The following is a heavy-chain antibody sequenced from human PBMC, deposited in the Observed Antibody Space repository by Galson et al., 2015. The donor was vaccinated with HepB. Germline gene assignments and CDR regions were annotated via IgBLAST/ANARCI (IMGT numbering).Heavy chain of an antibody. CDR1: GFTFSSYG. CDR2: ISYDGSNK. D-gene: IGHD6-13*01. Sequence: SLRLSCAASGFTFSSYGMHWVRQAPGKGLEWVAVISYDGSNKYYADSVKGRFTISRDNSKNTLYLQMNSLRAEDTAVYYCAKDRGSSSWYDRYYYYYGMDVWGQGTTVTVSS. V-gene: IGHV3-30*18. J-gene: IGHJ6*02. CDR3: AKDRGSSSWYDRYYYYYGMDV.